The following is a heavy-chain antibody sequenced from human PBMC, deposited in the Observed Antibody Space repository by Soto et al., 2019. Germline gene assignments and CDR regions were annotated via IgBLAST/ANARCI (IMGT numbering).Heavy chain of an antibody. Sequence: EVQLLESGGGLVQPGESLRLSCAASGFTFSIYAMMWVRQSPGKGQEWVAGMTGSGGDIRYADSLKGRFTISKDNSKNTLYLQMNSLRAEDTAMYYCAKDAVYGDGLWLAANWGQGTLVTVSS. J-gene: IGHJ4*02. D-gene: IGHD2-21*02. CDR1: GFTFSIYA. V-gene: IGHV3-23*01. CDR2: MTGSGGDI. CDR3: AKDAVYGDGLWLAAN.